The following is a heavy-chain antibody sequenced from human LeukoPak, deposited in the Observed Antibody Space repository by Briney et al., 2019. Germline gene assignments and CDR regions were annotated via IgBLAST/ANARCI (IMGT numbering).Heavy chain of an antibody. CDR2: IYSGGST. D-gene: IGHD3-10*01. V-gene: IGHV3-66*01. CDR1: GFTVSSNY. J-gene: IGHJ3*02. Sequence: GGSLRLSCAASGFTVSSNYMSWVRQAPGKGLERVSVIYSGGSTYYADSVKGRFTISRDNSKNTLYLQMNSLRAEDTAVYYCARDVTTMVREGDAFDIWGQGTMVTVSS. CDR3: ARDVTTMVREGDAFDI.